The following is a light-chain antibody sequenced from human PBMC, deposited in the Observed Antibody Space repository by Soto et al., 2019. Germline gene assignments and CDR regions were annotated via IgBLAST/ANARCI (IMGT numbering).Light chain of an antibody. CDR1: SSNIGNNY. CDR3: GTWDSSLSVRV. J-gene: IGLJ3*02. CDR2: ENN. V-gene: IGLV1-51*02. Sequence: QSVLTQPPSVSAAPGQTVTISCSGSSSNIGNNYVSWYQHLPGTAPKLLIYENNKRPSGIPDRFSGSKSGTSATLGITGLQTGDEADYYCGTWDSSLSVRVFGGGTKLTVL.